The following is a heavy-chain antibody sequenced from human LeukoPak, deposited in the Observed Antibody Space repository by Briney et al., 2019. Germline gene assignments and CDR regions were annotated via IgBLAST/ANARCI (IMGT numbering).Heavy chain of an antibody. D-gene: IGHD3-3*01. V-gene: IGHV4-61*05. J-gene: IGHJ6*03. Sequence: SETLSLTCTVSGGSISSSSYYWGWIRQPPGKGLEWIGYIYYSGSTNYNPSLKSRVTISVDTSKNQFSLKLSSVTAADTAVYYCASSSPRNFWSGYYTRAYYYYYMDVWGKGTTVTVSS. CDR3: ASSSPRNFWSGYYTRAYYYYYMDV. CDR1: GGSISSSSYY. CDR2: IYYSGST.